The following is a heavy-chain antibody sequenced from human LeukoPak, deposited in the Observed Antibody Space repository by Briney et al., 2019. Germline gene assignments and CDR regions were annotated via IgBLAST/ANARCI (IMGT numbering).Heavy chain of an antibody. V-gene: IGHV3-66*02. CDR2: IYSGGST. J-gene: IGHJ6*02. Sequence: PGGSLRLSCAASGFTVSSNYMSWVRQAPGKGLEWVSVIYSGGSTYYADSVKGRFTISRDNSKNTLYLQTNSLRAEDTAVYYCARLYGDYGTYYYYYGMDVWGQGTTVTVSS. CDR3: ARLYGDYGTYYYYYGMDV. D-gene: IGHD4-17*01. CDR1: GFTVSSNY.